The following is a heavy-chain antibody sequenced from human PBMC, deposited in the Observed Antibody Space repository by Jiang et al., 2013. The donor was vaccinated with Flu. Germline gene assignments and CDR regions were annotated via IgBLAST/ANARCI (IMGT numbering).Heavy chain of an antibody. V-gene: IGHV1-69*01. CDR1: GGTFSSYA. CDR3: ARGGRRHIVVVPAARRIFGVVIPYFDY. CDR2: IIPIFGTA. J-gene: IGHJ4*02. D-gene: IGHD2-2*01. Sequence: GAEVKKPGSSVKVSCKASGGTFSSYAISWVRQAPGQGLEWMGGIIPIFGTANYAQKFQGRVTITADESTSTAYMELSSLRSEDTAVYYCARGGRRHIVVVPAARRIFGVVIPYFDYWGQG.